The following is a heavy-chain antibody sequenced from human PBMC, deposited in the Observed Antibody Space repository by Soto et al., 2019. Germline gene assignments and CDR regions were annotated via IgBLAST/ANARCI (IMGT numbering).Heavy chain of an antibody. D-gene: IGHD3-22*01. CDR2: ISYDGSNE. CDR1: EFTFSSYG. J-gene: IGHJ4*02. CDR3: AKDTYYHDSTGYYVFDY. V-gene: IGHV3-30*18. Sequence: QVQLVESGGGVVQPGNSLRLSCAASEFTFSSYGMHWVRQPPGKGLEWVAGISYDGSNEHYADSVKGRFAISRDNSKITVYLQMNSLRAEDTAVYYCAKDTYYHDSTGYYVFDYWGQGTLVTVSS.